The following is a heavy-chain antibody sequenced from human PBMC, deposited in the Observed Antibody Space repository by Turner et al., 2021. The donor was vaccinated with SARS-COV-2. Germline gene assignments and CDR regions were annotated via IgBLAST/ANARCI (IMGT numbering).Heavy chain of an antibody. J-gene: IGHJ4*02. V-gene: IGHV4-39*01. CDR3: ASPDTAMVTWPQGFDY. CDR2: IYYSGST. CDR1: GGPISSSSYY. D-gene: IGHD5-18*01. Sequence: QLQLQESGPGLVKPSEPLSLTCSVSGGPISSSSYYCGWIRQPPGKGLEWIGSIYYSGSTYYNPSLKRRVTISVDTSKNQYSLKLSSVTAADTAVYYCASPDTAMVTWPQGFDYWGQGTLVTVSS.